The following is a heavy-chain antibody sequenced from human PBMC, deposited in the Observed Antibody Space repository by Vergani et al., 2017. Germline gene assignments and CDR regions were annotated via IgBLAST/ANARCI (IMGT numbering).Heavy chain of an antibody. CDR2: ISRSSSTI. CDR1: GSTFSSYA. CDR3: ARQSRDVFCTNGVCPLGY. Sequence: EVQLVESGGGLVQPGGSLRLSCAASGSTFSSYAMNWVPQAPGRGLDWVSYISRSSSTIYYADSVKGRFTISRDNAKNSLHLQMNNLRAEDTAVYYCARQSRDVFCTNGVCPLGYWGQGALVTVSS. V-gene: IGHV3-48*01. D-gene: IGHD2-8*01. J-gene: IGHJ4*02.